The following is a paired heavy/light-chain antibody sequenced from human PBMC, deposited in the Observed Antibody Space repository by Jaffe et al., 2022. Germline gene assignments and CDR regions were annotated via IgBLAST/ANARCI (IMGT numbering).Heavy chain of an antibody. CDR3: ARDEDGYSGYPPYWYSDL. D-gene: IGHD5-12*01. J-gene: IGHJ2*01. V-gene: IGHV3-7*01. CDR2: IKQDGSVK. Sequence: EVQLVESGGGLVQPGGSLRLSCAASGFTFSNYWMSWVRQAPGKGLEWVAYIKQDGSVKYYVDSVKGRFTISRDNAKSSLILQMNSLRAEDTAVYFCARDEDGYSGYPPYWYSDLWGRGTLVTVSS. CDR1: GFTFSNYW.
Light chain of an antibody. Sequence: DIQMTQSPSSLSASVGDRVTITCRASQSISRYLNWYQQKPGKAPKVVIYAASSLQSGVPSRFSGSGSGTEFTLTISSLQPEDFATYYCQQSYSTPYTFGQGTKLEIK. CDR3: QQSYSTPYT. CDR1: QSISRY. V-gene: IGKV1-39*01. CDR2: AAS. J-gene: IGKJ2*01.